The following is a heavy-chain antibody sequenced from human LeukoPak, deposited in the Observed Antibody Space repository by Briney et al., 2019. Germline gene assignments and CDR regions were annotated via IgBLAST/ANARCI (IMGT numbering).Heavy chain of an antibody. V-gene: IGHV1-69*13. CDR1: GGTFSSYA. J-gene: IGHJ5*02. CDR3: ARDGYYDSSGYTNWFDP. D-gene: IGHD3-22*01. CDR2: IIPIFGTA. Sequence: SVKVSCKASGGTFSSYAISWVRQAPGQGLEWMGGIIPIFGTANYAQKFQGRVTITADESTSTAYMELSSLRSEDTAVYYCARDGYYDSSGYTNWFDPWGQGTLVTVSS.